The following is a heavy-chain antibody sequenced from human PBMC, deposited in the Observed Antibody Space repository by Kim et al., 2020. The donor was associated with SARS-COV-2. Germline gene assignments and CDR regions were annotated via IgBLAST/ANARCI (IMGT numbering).Heavy chain of an antibody. CDR3: ARLDSGSSWV. CDR2: ST. D-gene: IGHD6-6*01. V-gene: IGHV4-34*01. Sequence: STNDQPYLKSRVTISVDTSKNQFSLKLSSVTAADTAVYYCARLDSGSSWVWGQGTLVTVSS. J-gene: IGHJ4*02.